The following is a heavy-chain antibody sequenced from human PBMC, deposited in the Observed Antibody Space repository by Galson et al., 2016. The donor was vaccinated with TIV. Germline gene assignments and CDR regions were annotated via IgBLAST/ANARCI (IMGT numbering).Heavy chain of an antibody. Sequence: SLRLSCAASGFTFSIYAMSWVRQAPGKGLEWVSIISANGGSTHYADPVKGRFTISRDNSKNTLYLQMKSLRVEDTAIYYCAKDRVWLRFGELLSDFDNWGQGNLVTVSS. D-gene: IGHD3-16*01. CDR1: GFTFSIYA. V-gene: IGHV3-23*01. J-gene: IGHJ4*02. CDR2: ISANGGST. CDR3: AKDRVWLRFGELLSDFDN.